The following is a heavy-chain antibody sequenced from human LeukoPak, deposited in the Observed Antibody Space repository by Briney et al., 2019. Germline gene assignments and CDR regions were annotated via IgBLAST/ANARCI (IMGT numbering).Heavy chain of an antibody. CDR3: ARGGGSSTRHRPYNWFDP. CDR1: GYTFTSYD. D-gene: IGHD1-26*01. CDR2: MNPNSGNT. J-gene: IGHJ5*02. V-gene: IGHV1-8*01. Sequence: ASVKVSCKASGYTFTSYDINWVRQTTGQGLEWMGWMNPNSGNTGYAQKFQGRVTMTRNTSISTAYMELSSLRSEDTAVYYCARGGGSSTRHRPYNWFDPWGQGTLVTVSS.